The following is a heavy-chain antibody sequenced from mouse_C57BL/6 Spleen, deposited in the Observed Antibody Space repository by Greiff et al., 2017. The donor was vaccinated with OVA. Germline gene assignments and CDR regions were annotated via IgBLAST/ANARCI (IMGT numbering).Heavy chain of an antibody. D-gene: IGHD1-1*01. CDR1: GFTFSSYG. Sequence: EVQVVESGGDLVKPGGSLKLSCAASGFTFSSYGMSWVRQTPDKRLEWVATISSGGSYTYYPDSVKGRFTISRDNAKNTLYLQMSSLKSEDTAMYYCARHYYYGSSYLWYFDVWGTGTTVTVSS. CDR3: ARHYYYGSSYLWYFDV. CDR2: ISSGGSYT. V-gene: IGHV5-6*01. J-gene: IGHJ1*03.